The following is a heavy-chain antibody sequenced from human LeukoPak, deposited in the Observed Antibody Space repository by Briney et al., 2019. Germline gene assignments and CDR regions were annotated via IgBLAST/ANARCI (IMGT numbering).Heavy chain of an antibody. J-gene: IGHJ5*02. D-gene: IGHD2-2*01. Sequence: SETRSLTCTVSGGSISSNSHYWGWIRQHPGKGLEWIGYIYYSGSTYYNPSLKSRVTISVDTSKNQFSLKLSSVTAADTAVYYCARVYCSSTSCRYPDWFDPWGQGTLVTVSS. CDR3: ARVYCSSTSCRYPDWFDP. CDR1: GGSISSNSHY. CDR2: IYYSGST. V-gene: IGHV4-31*03.